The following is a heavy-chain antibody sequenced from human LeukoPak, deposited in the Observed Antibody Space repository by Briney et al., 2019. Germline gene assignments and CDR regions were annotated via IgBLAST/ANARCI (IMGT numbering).Heavy chain of an antibody. Sequence: PGGSLRLSCAASGFTFSNAWMSWVRQAPGKGLEWVGRIKSKTDGGTTDYAAPVKGRFTISRDDSKNTLYLQMNSLKTEDTAVYYCTTSIVGARNAWDAFDIWGQGTMVTVSS. CDR3: TTSIVGARNAWDAFDI. CDR2: IKSKTDGGTT. D-gene: IGHD1-26*01. J-gene: IGHJ3*02. V-gene: IGHV3-15*01. CDR1: GFTFSNAW.